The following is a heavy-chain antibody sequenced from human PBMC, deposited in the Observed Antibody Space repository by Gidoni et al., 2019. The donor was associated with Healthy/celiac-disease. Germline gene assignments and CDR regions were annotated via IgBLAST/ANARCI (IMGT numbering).Heavy chain of an antibody. CDR1: AFSFSSYD. Sequence: EVQLVESGGGLVQPGGSLRLSCAASAFSFSSYDLTWVRQAPGKGLEWVPYISRSGSAIYYADSVKGRFTISRDNGKNSLYLHMNSLRAEDTAVYYCARFDYYGSGSFDYWGQGTLVTVSS. CDR3: ARFDYYGSGSFDY. CDR2: ISRSGSAI. J-gene: IGHJ4*02. D-gene: IGHD3-10*01. V-gene: IGHV3-48*03.